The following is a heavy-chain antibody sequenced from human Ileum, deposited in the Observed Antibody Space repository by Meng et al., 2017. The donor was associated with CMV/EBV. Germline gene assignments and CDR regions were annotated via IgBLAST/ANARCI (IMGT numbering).Heavy chain of an antibody. V-gene: IGHV4-30-4*08. D-gene: IGHD3-22*01. J-gene: IGHJ1*01. CDR3: ARAISGHYYVP. CDR2: INYRGTT. Sequence: VQPQGLGPGLWKPSQPLSLPCTVSGGSISSGDYYWSWIREPPGKGLEWIGYINYRGTTYYNPSLKSRLTISVDTSNNQFSLILSSVTAADTALYYCARAISGHYYVPWGQGTLVTVSS. CDR1: GGSISSGDYY.